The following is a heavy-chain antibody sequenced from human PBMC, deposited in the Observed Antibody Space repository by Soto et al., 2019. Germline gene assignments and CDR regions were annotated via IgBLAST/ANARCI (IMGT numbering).Heavy chain of an antibody. CDR1: GGSFSGYY. CDR2: INHSGST. Sequence: QVQLQQWGAGLLKPSETLSLTCAVYGGSFSGYYWSWIRQPPGKGLEWIGEINHSGSTNYNPSLRSRVTISVESSINQFPLKLSSVSAADTAVYYCARVELGWFDCVDAFDIWGQGTMVTVS. J-gene: IGHJ3*02. CDR3: ARVELGWFDCVDAFDI. V-gene: IGHV4-34*01. D-gene: IGHD3-3*01.